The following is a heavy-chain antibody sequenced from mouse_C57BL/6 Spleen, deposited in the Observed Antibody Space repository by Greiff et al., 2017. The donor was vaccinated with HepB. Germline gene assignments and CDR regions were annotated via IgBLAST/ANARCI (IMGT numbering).Heavy chain of an antibody. D-gene: IGHD4-1*01. Sequence: VQLKESGAELMKPGASVKLSCKATGYTFTGYWIEWVKQRPGHGLEWIGEILPGSGSTNYNEKFKSKATFTADTSSNTDYMQLRSLTTEDSAIYYCARQGESNWGFAYWGQGTLVTVSA. J-gene: IGHJ3*01. CDR2: ILPGSGST. V-gene: IGHV1-9*01. CDR1: GYTFTGYW. CDR3: ARQGESNWGFAY.